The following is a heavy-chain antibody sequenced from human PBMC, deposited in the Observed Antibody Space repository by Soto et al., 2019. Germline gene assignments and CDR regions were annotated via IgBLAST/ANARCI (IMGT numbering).Heavy chain of an antibody. Sequence: QLQLQESGPGLVKPSETLSLTCTVSGGSISSSSYYWGWIRQPPGKGLEWIGSIYYSGSTYYNPFLNIRVTTSVDTSKIHCSLKPSTVSAADMAVYSCSSHYDHSGGLIGYLGHGTLVTVSS. V-gene: IGHV4-39*01. CDR2: IYYSGST. D-gene: IGHD3-22*01. J-gene: IGHJ4*01. CDR1: GGSISSSSYY. CDR3: SSHYDHSGGLIGY.